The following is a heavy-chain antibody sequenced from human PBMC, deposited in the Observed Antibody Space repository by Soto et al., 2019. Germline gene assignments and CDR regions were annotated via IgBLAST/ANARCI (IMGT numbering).Heavy chain of an antibody. V-gene: IGHV3-30-3*01. CDR2: ISYDGSNK. CDR1: GFTFSSYA. CDR3: ARDGDDGDYVSYFDY. J-gene: IGHJ4*02. D-gene: IGHD4-17*01. Sequence: QVQLVESGGGVVQPGRSLRLSCAASGFTFSSYAMHWVRQAPGKGLEWVAVISYDGSNKYYADSVKGRFTISRDNSKNPLYVQMNSLRAEDTAVYYCARDGDDGDYVSYFDYWGQGTLVTVSS.